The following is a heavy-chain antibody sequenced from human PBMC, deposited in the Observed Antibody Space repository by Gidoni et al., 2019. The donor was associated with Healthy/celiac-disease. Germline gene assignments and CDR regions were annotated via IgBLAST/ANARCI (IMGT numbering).Heavy chain of an antibody. CDR2: ISGSGGST. V-gene: IGHV3-23*01. CDR3: AKSGVQEVGATHPYFDY. Sequence: EVQLLESGGGLVQPGGSLRLSCAASGLTFSTYAMSWVRQAPGKGLEGVSAISGSGGSTYYADSVKGRFTISRDNFKNTLYLQMNSLRAEDTAVYYCAKSGVQEVGATHPYFDYWGQGTLVTVSS. CDR1: GLTFSTYA. J-gene: IGHJ4*02. D-gene: IGHD1-26*01.